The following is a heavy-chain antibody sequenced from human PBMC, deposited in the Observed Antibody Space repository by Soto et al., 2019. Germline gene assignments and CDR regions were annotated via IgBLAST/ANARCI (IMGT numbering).Heavy chain of an antibody. Sequence: QVQLVETGGGVVQPGRPLRLSCAASGFTFSSYGMHWVRQAPGKGLEWVAVISYDGSNKYYADSVKGRFTISRDNSKSTLYLQIISLRAEDMAVYYFAKDWGRGVAVFDYCGQGTLVTVSS. J-gene: IGHJ4*02. V-gene: IGHV3-30*18. CDR2: ISYDGSNK. CDR1: GFTFSSYG. CDR3: AKDWGRGVAVFDY. D-gene: IGHD3-10*01.